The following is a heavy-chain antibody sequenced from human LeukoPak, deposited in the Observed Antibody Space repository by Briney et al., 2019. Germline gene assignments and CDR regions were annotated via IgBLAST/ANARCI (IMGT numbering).Heavy chain of an antibody. Sequence: AGGSLRLSCAASGFTFDDYAMPSVRHAPGRGVEWVSLISGDGGRTYYADSVRGRFTISRDNSKNSLYLQMNSLRTEDTALYYCAKDISGYSSADYWGQGTLVTVSS. CDR1: GFTFDDYA. CDR2: ISGDGGRT. V-gene: IGHV3-43*02. J-gene: IGHJ4*02. D-gene: IGHD5-18*01. CDR3: AKDISGYSSADY.